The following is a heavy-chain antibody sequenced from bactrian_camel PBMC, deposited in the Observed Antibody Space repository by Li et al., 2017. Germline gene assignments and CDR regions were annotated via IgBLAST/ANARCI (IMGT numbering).Heavy chain of an antibody. Sequence: HVQLVESGGGEVQPGGSLRLTCVASGLTFSEYYMSWVRQAPGKDLEWLASIYADGSRTDYRSSVKGRFTISRDNAKNTLYLQLNSLKAEDTAIYYCAADVGMMSGDCRPNYWGQGTQVTVS. CDR3: AADVGMMSGDCRPNY. J-gene: IGHJ4*01. D-gene: IGHD7*01. CDR2: IYADGSRT. V-gene: IGHV3S5*01. CDR1: GLTFSEYY.